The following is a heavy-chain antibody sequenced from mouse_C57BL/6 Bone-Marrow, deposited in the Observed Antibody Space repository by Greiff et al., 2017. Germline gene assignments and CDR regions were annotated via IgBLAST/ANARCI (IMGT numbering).Heavy chain of an antibody. Sequence: QVQLQQPGAELVKPGASVKLSCKASGYTFTSYWMHWVKQRPGQGLEWIGMIHPNSGSTNYNEKFKSKATLTVDKSSSTAYIQLSSLTSEDSAVYYCARPDYYGSSPFAYWGQGTLVTVSA. CDR2: IHPNSGST. D-gene: IGHD1-1*01. V-gene: IGHV1-64*01. CDR1: GYTFTSYW. J-gene: IGHJ3*01. CDR3: ARPDYYGSSPFAY.